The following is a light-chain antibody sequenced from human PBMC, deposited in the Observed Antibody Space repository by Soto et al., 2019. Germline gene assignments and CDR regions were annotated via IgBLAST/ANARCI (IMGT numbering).Light chain of an antibody. J-gene: IGKJ1*01. V-gene: IGKV1-5*01. CDR2: DAS. Sequence: DIQMTQSPSTLSASVGERLTITGRASQSISSWLAWYQQKPGKAPKLLIYDASSLESGVPSRFSGSGSGTEFTLTISSLQPEDFATYYCKQYNSYSSFGQGNKVDIK. CDR3: KQYNSYSS. CDR1: QSISSW.